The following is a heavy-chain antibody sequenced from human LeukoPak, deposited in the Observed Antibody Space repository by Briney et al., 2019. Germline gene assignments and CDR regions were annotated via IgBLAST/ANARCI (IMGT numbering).Heavy chain of an antibody. CDR3: ARDRVVRFDY. CDR1: GGSISSGSYY. CDR2: IYTSGST. V-gene: IGHV4-61*02. Sequence: SETLSLTCTVSGGSISSGSYYWSWIRQPAGKGLEWIGRIYTSGSTNYNPSLKSRVTISVDTSKNQFSLKLSSVTAADTAVYYCARDRVVRFDYWGREPWSPSPQ. D-gene: IGHD2-15*01. J-gene: IGHJ4*02.